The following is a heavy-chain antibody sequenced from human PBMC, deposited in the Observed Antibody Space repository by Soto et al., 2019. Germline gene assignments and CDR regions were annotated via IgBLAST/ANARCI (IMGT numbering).Heavy chain of an antibody. V-gene: IGHV3-30*04. D-gene: IGHD5-18*01. CDR1: GFTFRNYA. CDR3: AKATSAYTYGYFDF. J-gene: IGHJ4*02. CDR2: ISHDGSSQ. Sequence: AGGSLRLSCEVTGFTFRNYAMQWVRQAPGKGLEWVAVISHDGSSQYYADSMRGRFTISRDNSKTTLYLEINSLRTDDTAIYYCAKATSAYTYGYFDFWGQGTVVTVS.